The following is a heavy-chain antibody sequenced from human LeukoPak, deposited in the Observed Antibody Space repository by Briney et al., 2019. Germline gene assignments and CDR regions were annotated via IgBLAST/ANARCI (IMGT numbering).Heavy chain of an antibody. CDR2: ISSSGGST. CDR1: GFTFSSYA. Sequence: GGSLRLSCAASGFTFSSYAMSWVRQAPGKGLEWISGISSSGGSTYYADSVRGRFAISRDSSGNTLYLQMYNLRAEDTAVYYCAKGPQGYCGGGNCYGQYWGQGTLVTVSS. V-gene: IGHV3-23*01. D-gene: IGHD2-15*01. CDR3: AKGPQGYCGGGNCYGQY. J-gene: IGHJ4*02.